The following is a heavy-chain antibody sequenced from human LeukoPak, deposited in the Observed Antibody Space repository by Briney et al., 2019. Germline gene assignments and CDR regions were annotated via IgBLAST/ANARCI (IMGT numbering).Heavy chain of an antibody. D-gene: IGHD6-13*01. CDR2: IYPGDSDT. CDR1: GYSFSTYW. Sequence: GESLKISCKGSGYSFSTYWIGWVRQMPGKGLEWMGIIYPGDSDTRDSPSFQGQVTISADKSISTAYLQWSSLKASDTAMYYCARSGSSWFFDYWGQGTLVTVSS. CDR3: ARSGSSWFFDY. J-gene: IGHJ4*02. V-gene: IGHV5-51*01.